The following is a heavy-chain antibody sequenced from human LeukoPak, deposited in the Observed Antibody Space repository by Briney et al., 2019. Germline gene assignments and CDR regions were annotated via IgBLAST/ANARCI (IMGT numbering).Heavy chain of an antibody. D-gene: IGHD2/OR15-2a*01. J-gene: IGHJ4*02. CDR3: AKMGRGLNIGGPYFDY. CDR2: MRFDGSSR. V-gene: IGHV3-30*02. CDR1: GFIFSNYG. Sequence: GGSLRLSCAASGFIFSNYGLHWVRQAPGKGLEWVASMRFDGSSRFHADSVKGRFTISRDNSNNTLHLQMNSVRPEDTAVYYCAKMGRGLNIGGPYFDYWGQGALVTVSS.